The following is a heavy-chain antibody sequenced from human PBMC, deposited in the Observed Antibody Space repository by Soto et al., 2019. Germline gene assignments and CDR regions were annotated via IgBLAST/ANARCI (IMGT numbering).Heavy chain of an antibody. J-gene: IGHJ6*02. CDR1: GDSVSSNSAA. Sequence: SQTLSLTCAISGDSVSSNSAAWNWIRQSPSRGLEWLGRTYYRSKWYNDYAVSVKSRITINPDTSKNQFSLQLNSVTPEDTAVYYCARDSRVATKEYYYYGMDVWGQGTTVTVSS. CDR2: TYYRSKWYN. V-gene: IGHV6-1*01. D-gene: IGHD5-12*01. CDR3: ARDSRVATKEYYYYGMDV.